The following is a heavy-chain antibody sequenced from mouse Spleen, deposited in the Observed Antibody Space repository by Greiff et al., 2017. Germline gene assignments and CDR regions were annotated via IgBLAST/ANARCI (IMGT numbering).Heavy chain of an antibody. V-gene: IGHV1-52*01. J-gene: IGHJ3*01. CDR1: GYTFTSYW. Sequence: QVQLQQPGAELVRPGSSVKLSCKASGYTFTSYWMHWVKQRPIQGLEWIGNIDPSDSETHYNQKFKDKATLTVDKSSSTAYMQLSSLTSEDSAVYYCAREETARAPFAYWGQGTLVTVSA. CDR3: AREETARAPFAY. CDR2: IDPSDSET. D-gene: IGHD3-2*01.